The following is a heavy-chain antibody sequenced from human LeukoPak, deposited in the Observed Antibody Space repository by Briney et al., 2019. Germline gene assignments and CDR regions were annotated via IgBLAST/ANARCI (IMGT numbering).Heavy chain of an antibody. Sequence: PGGSLRLSCAASGFTFSSYGMHWVRQAPGKGLEWVAVISYDGSNKHYADSVKGRFTISRDNSKNTLYLQMNSLRAEDTAVYYCAKDPTDHYYDSSGPLFYWGQGTLVTVSS. J-gene: IGHJ4*02. CDR3: AKDPTDHYYDSSGPLFY. CDR2: ISYDGSNK. D-gene: IGHD3-22*01. V-gene: IGHV3-30*18. CDR1: GFTFSSYG.